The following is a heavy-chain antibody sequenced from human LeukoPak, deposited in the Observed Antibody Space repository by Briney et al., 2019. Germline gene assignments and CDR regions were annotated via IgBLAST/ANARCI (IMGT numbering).Heavy chain of an antibody. CDR3: ARGKWLRPRAKDY. CDR2: ISSSGSTI. CDR1: GFTFSDYY. J-gene: IGHJ4*02. Sequence: GGSLGLSCAASGFTFSDYYMSWISQDPGKGMEWVSYISSSGSTIYYADSVKGRFTISRDNAKNSLYLQMNSLRAEDTAVYYCARGKWLRPRAKDYWGQGTLVTVSS. V-gene: IGHV3-11*04. D-gene: IGHD5-12*01.